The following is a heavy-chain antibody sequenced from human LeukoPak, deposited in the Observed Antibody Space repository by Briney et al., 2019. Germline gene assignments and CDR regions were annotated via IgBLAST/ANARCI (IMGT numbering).Heavy chain of an antibody. Sequence: ASVKVSCEASGYTFTSYAMNWVRQAPGQGLEWMGWINPNNGVTNYAQKFQGRVTMTRDTSISTAYMELSRLRSDDTAVYYCARVGVEGASCYDYWGQGTLVTVSS. CDR1: GYTFTSYA. CDR2: INPNNGVT. J-gene: IGHJ4*02. CDR3: ARVGVEGASCYDY. V-gene: IGHV1-2*02. D-gene: IGHD2-2*01.